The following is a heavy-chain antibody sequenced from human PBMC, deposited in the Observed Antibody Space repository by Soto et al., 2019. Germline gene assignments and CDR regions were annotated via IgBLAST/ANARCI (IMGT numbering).Heavy chain of an antibody. D-gene: IGHD5-12*01. V-gene: IGHV3-7*01. CDR3: ARWDNGYDF. J-gene: IGHJ4*02. CDR2: IKQDGSER. Sequence: ESGGTLVQPGESLRLSCAASGFTISSYWMSWVSQAPGKGLEWVANIKQDGSERYYMGSVNGRFTISRDNAKNSLYLQRSSLTVEDTAVYYCARWDNGYDFGGQGTLVTISS. CDR1: GFTISSYW.